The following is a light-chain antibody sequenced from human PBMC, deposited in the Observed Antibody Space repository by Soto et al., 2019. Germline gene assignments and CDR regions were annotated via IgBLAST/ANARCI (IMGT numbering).Light chain of an antibody. CDR3: AAWDDSLNGRV. V-gene: IGLV1-44*01. J-gene: IGLJ3*02. CDR1: NSNIGSNS. CDR2: SDS. Sequence: QSVLTQPPSASGTPGQRVTISCSGSNSNIGSNSVSWYQQLPGTAPKLLIYSDSQRPSGVPDRFSGSKSGTSASLAISGLQSEDEADYYCAAWDDSLNGRVFGGGTKVPS.